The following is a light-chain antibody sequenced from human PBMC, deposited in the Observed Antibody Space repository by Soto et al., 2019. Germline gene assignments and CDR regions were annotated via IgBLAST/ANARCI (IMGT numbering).Light chain of an antibody. CDR1: SSDVGGYNS. J-gene: IGLJ1*01. CDR2: DVS. V-gene: IGLV2-14*01. CDR3: SSYTTGGSYV. Sequence: QSALTQPASVSGSPGLSIAISCTGTSSDVGGYNSVSWYQQHPGKAPKLMIYDVSNRPSGVSNRFSGSKSGNKASLTISGLQAEDEGDYYCSSYTTGGSYVLGTGTKLTVL.